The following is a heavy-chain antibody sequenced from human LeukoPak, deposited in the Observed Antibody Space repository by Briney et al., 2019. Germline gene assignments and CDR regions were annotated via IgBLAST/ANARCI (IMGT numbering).Heavy chain of an antibody. V-gene: IGHV3-23*01. CDR1: GFTFSSYA. D-gene: IGHD3-22*01. CDR2: ISGSGGST. CDR3: AKAPPSSPYYYDSSGYSGPLDY. J-gene: IGHJ4*02. Sequence: GGSLRLSCAASGFTFSSYAMSWVRQAPGKGPEWVSAISGSGGSTYYADSVKGRFTISRDNSKNTLYLQMNSLRAEDTAVYYCAKAPPSSPYYYDSSGYSGPLDYWGQGTLVTVSS.